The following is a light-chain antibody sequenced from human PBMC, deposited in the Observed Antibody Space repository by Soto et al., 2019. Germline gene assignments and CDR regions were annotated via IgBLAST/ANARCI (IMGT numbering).Light chain of an antibody. CDR3: QKHNSAPRT. CDR2: AAS. J-gene: IGKJ1*01. CDR1: QGISYY. Sequence: DIQMTQSPSSLSASVGDRVTITCRASQGISYYLSWYQQKPWKVPKHRIYAASTLQSWFPPRFSGSVTGTDFTQTISSLNPEEVTTYYCQKHNSAPRTFGRGTKVEIK. V-gene: IGKV1-27*01.